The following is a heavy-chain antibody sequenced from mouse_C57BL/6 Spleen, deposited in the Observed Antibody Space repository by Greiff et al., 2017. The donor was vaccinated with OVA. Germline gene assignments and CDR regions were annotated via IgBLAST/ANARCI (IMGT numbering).Heavy chain of an antibody. J-gene: IGHJ4*01. Sequence: EVQLVKSGGGLVQPGGSLKLSCAASGFTFSDYYMYWVRQTPEKRLEWVAYISNGGGSTYYPDTVKGRFTISRDNAKNTLYLQMSRLKSEDTAMYYCARRAERYAMDYWGQGTSVTVSS. CDR3: ARRAERYAMDY. D-gene: IGHD3-3*01. CDR2: ISNGGGST. CDR1: GFTFSDYY. V-gene: IGHV5-12*01.